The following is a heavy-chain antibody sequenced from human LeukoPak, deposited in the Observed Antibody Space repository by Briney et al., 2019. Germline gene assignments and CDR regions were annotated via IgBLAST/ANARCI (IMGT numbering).Heavy chain of an antibody. V-gene: IGHV4-31*11. CDR3: ASGYDSSGYYFNY. Sequence: SETLSLTCAVYGGSFSGYYWSWIRQHPGKGLEWIGYIYYSGSTYYNPSLKSQVTISVDTSKNQFSLKLSSVTAADTAVYYCASGYDSSGYYFNYWGQGTLVTVSS. D-gene: IGHD3-22*01. CDR2: IYYSGST. J-gene: IGHJ4*02. CDR1: GGSFSGYY.